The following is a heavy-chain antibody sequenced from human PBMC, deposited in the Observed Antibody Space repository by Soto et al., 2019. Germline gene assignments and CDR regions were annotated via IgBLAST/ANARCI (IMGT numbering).Heavy chain of an antibody. Sequence: GGSLRLSCAASGFTFSRQAMHWVRQAPGRGLEWVAVIWYHGIDKYYADSVKGHFTISRDNSKNTVYLQMNSLRGEDTAVYYCATGFLGLCTGGSCPLDSWGQGTLVTVSS. CDR1: GFTFSRQA. V-gene: IGHV3-33*01. CDR2: IWYHGIDK. J-gene: IGHJ4*02. CDR3: ATGFLGLCTGGSCPLDS. D-gene: IGHD2-15*01.